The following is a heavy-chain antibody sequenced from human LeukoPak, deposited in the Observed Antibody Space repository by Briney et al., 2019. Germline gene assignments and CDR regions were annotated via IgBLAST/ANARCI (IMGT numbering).Heavy chain of an antibody. CDR2: IYPGDSDT. CDR1: GYSFTSYW. CDR3: ARLGGATTRLGGLPRDNWFDP. D-gene: IGHD3-16*01. J-gene: IGHJ5*02. V-gene: IGHV5-51*01. Sequence: GESLKISCKGSGYSFTSYWIGWVRQMPGKGLEWMGIIYPGDSDTRYSPSFQGQVTIAADKSIRTAYLQWGSLKASDTAMYYWARLGGATTRLGGLPRDNWFDPWGQGTLVTVSS.